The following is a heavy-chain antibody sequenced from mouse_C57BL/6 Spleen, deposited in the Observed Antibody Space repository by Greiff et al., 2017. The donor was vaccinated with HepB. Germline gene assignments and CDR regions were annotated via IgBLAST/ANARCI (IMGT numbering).Heavy chain of an antibody. CDR2: IDPETGGT. V-gene: IGHV1-15*01. Sequence: QVQLKQSGAELVRPGASVTLSCKASGYTFTDYEMHWVKQTPVHGLEWIGAIDPETGGTAYNQKFKGKAILTADKSSSTAYMELRSLTSEDSAVYYCTRRGGNDCYPAPFYYFDYWGQGTTLTVSS. D-gene: IGHD2-3*01. CDR1: GYTFTDYE. J-gene: IGHJ2*01. CDR3: TRRGGNDCYPAPFYYFDY.